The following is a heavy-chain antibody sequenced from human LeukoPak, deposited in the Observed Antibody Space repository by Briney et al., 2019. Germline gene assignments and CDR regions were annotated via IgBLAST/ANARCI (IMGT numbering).Heavy chain of an antibody. Sequence: GGSLRLSCAVSGLTFSRYAMSWVRQAPGKGLEWVSAISESGSGTYYADSVKGRFTISRDNSKDTLSLQMNSLRAEDTAVYYCAKDIAQGYTFGSIEQDYWGQGTLVTASS. CDR2: ISESGSGT. J-gene: IGHJ4*02. D-gene: IGHD5-18*01. CDR3: AKDIAQGYTFGSIEQDY. CDR1: GLTFSRYA. V-gene: IGHV3-23*01.